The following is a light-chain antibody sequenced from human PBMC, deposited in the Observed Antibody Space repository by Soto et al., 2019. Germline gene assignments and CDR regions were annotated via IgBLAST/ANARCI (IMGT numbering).Light chain of an antibody. CDR3: QQYNNWPPDRT. CDR2: GAS. V-gene: IGKV3-15*01. J-gene: IGKJ1*01. Sequence: EIVMTQSTATLSVSPGERATLSCRASQSVSSNLAWYQQKPGQAPRLLIYGASTRATGIPDRFSGSGSGTVFTLTISGLQSEDFAIYFCQQYNNWPPDRTFGQGTKVEIK. CDR1: QSVSSN.